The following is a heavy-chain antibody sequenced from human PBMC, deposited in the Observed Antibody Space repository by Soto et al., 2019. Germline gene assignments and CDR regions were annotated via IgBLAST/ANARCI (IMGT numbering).Heavy chain of an antibody. V-gene: IGHV3-74*01. CDR3: TRVAYGDYGFDP. Sequence: EVQLVESGGGLVQPGGSLRLSCAASGFTFNSYWMHWVRQAPGKGLVWVSGINSDGSMVSYADSVKGRFTISRDNAKNTLYLQMNSLRAEDTAVYSCTRVAYGDYGFDPWGQGTLVTVSS. CDR2: INSDGSMV. CDR1: GFTFNSYW. J-gene: IGHJ5*02. D-gene: IGHD4-17*01.